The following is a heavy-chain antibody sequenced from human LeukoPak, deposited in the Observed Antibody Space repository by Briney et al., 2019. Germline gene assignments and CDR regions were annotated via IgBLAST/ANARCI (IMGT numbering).Heavy chain of an antibody. CDR1: GFTFSDYY. Sequence: GGSLRLSCAASGFTFSDYYMSWVRQAPGKGLEWVANIKEDGSEKYYVDSVKGRFTISRDNAKNSLYLQMNSLRAEDTAVYFCARAHSSSWEYWGQGALVTVSS. CDR2: IKEDGSEK. V-gene: IGHV3-7*01. D-gene: IGHD6-13*01. J-gene: IGHJ4*02. CDR3: ARAHSSSWEY.